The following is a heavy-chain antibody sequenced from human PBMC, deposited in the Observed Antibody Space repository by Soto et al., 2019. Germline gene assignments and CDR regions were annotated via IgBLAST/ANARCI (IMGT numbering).Heavy chain of an antibody. CDR2: IYYSGST. CDR3: ARHPLVPAAPPDCFDP. Sequence: PSETLSLTCTVSGGSISSSSYYWGWIRQPPGKGLEWIGSIYYSGSTYYNPSLKSRVTISVDTSKNQFSLKLSSVTAADTAVYYCARHPLVPAAPPDCFDPWGQGTLVTVSS. J-gene: IGHJ5*02. D-gene: IGHD2-2*01. CDR1: GGSISSSSYY. V-gene: IGHV4-39*01.